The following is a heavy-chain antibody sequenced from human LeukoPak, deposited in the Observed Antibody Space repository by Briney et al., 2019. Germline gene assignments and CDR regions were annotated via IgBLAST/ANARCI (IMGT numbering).Heavy chain of an antibody. Sequence: GESLKISCKGSGYSFTSYWIGWVRQMPGKGLEWMGIIYPGDSDTRYSPSFQGQVTISADKSISTAYLQWSSLKALDTAMYYCARQFRDSSGYYSYYFDYWGQGTLVTVSS. CDR2: IYPGDSDT. J-gene: IGHJ4*02. D-gene: IGHD3-22*01. CDR1: GYSFTSYW. V-gene: IGHV5-51*01. CDR3: ARQFRDSSGYYSYYFDY.